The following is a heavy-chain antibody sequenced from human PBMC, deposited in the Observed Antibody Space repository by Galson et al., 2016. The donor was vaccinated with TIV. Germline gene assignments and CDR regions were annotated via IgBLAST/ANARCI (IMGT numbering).Heavy chain of an antibody. CDR2: IGRSGGDT. CDR1: GFTFSNYA. CDR3: AKENDFDS. J-gene: IGHJ5*01. Sequence: SLRLSCAAPGFTFSNYAMTWVRQAPGKGLEWVSSIGRSGGDTYYADSVKGRFTVSRDNSENTLYLQMNNLRPDDTAAYFCAKENDFDSWGQGTLVTFSS. V-gene: IGHV3-23*01. D-gene: IGHD3-16*01.